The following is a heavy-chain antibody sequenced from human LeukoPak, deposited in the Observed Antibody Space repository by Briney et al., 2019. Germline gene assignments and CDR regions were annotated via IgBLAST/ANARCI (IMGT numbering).Heavy chain of an antibody. Sequence: GGSLRLSCAASGFTFSSYTMNWVRQAPGKGLEWVSSISSGSSYIYYADSVKGRFTISRDNAENSLYLQMNSLRAEDTAVYYCARXSSNLQWGQGTLVTVSS. CDR1: GFTFSSYT. V-gene: IGHV3-21*01. D-gene: IGHD1-1*01. CDR3: ARXSSNLQ. J-gene: IGHJ4*02. CDR2: ISSGSSYI.